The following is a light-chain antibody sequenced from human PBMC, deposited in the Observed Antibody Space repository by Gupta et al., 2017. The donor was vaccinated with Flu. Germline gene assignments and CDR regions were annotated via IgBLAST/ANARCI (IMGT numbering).Light chain of an antibody. V-gene: IGLV1-44*01. J-gene: IGLJ3*02. CDR2: KNK. CDR3: ATWYAILNGRWV. CDR1: DIGCNT. Sequence: DIGCNTINCYQQLPGAPPKLRIYKNKQRPSGVPDRFSRSKSGTSASLATRWLQSEDAADYYCATWYAILNGRWVFGAGTKLTVL.